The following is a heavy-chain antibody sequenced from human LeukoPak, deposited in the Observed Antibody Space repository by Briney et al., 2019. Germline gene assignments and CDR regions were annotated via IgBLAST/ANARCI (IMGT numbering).Heavy chain of an antibody. CDR3: ARGPYDTLPYYYMDV. D-gene: IGHD3-9*01. Sequence: GGSLRLSCAASGFTFTNAYMSWVRQAPGKGLEWVGRIKSKTDGGTTDYAAPVKGRFTISRDDSENTLYLQMNSLKTEDTAVYYCARGPYDTLPYYYMDVWGKGTTVTVSS. CDR1: GFTFTNAY. CDR2: IKSKTDGGTT. J-gene: IGHJ6*03. V-gene: IGHV3-15*01.